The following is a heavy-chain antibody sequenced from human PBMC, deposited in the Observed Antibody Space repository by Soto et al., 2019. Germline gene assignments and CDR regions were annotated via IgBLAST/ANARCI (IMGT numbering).Heavy chain of an antibody. Sequence: GASVKVSCKASGYTFTSYGISWVRQAPGQGLEWMGWISAYNGNTNYAQKLQGRVTMTTDTSTSTAYMELRSLRSDDTAVYYCARDVLDGSGSYYFDYWGQGTLVTVSS. J-gene: IGHJ4*02. V-gene: IGHV1-18*01. CDR2: ISAYNGNT. CDR3: ARDVLDGSGSYYFDY. D-gene: IGHD3-10*01. CDR1: GYTFTSYG.